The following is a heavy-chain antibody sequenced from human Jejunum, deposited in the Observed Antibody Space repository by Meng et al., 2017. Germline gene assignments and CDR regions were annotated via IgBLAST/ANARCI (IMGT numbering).Heavy chain of an antibody. CDR1: GDFTSSSDR. CDR3: ARGVLERYFDY. Sequence: HVRRQESGPGLVKPSGTLSLTCAVSGDFTSSSDRWTWVRQAPGRGLEWIGEVWHSGATYYNPSLESRLTISIDTSNNRFSLELSSATAADTAVYYCARGVLERYFDYWGQGALVTVSS. J-gene: IGHJ4*02. V-gene: IGHV4-4*02. CDR2: VWHSGAT. D-gene: IGHD3-10*01.